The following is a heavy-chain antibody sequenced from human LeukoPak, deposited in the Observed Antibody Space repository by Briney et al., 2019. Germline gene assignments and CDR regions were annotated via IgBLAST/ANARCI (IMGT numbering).Heavy chain of an antibody. CDR1: GYIFTDYY. D-gene: IGHD6-19*01. J-gene: IGHJ4*02. CDR2: ISPSGGST. V-gene: IGHV1-46*01. CDR3: ARVVQYNSGYFDY. Sequence: ASVKVSCKASGYIFTDYYIHWVRQAPGQGPEWMGVISPSGGSTIYAQKFKGRVTMTRDMSTSTAYMELSRLTSEDTAVYYCARVVQYNSGYFDYWGQGTLVTVSS.